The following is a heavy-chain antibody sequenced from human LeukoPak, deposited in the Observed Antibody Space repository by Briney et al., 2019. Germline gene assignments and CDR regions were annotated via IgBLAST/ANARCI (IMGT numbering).Heavy chain of an antibody. D-gene: IGHD3-22*01. CDR1: GFTFDDYA. Sequence: GGSLRLSCAASGFTFDDYAMHWVRQAPGKGLEWVSGISWNSGSIGYADSVKGRFTISRDNSKNTLYLQMNSLRAEDTAVYYCARDPTYYYDSSGYNFLDYWGQGTLVTVSS. J-gene: IGHJ4*02. CDR3: ARDPTYYYDSSGYNFLDY. CDR2: ISWNSGSI. V-gene: IGHV3-9*01.